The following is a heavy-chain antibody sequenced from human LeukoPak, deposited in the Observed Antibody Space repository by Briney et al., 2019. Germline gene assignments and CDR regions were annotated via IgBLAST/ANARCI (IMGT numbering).Heavy chain of an antibody. V-gene: IGHV3-21*05. CDR1: GFPLISYS. J-gene: IGHJ6*03. Sequence: GGSLSLSCAASGFPLISYSMNWVRQAPGKGLEWVSYMVYSGRDMYYADSVKGRFTISRDNAKNALYLQMNSLRVEDTAVYYCARRDGYYMDVWGKGTTVTVS. CDR2: MVYSGRDM. D-gene: IGHD2-21*02. CDR3: ARRDGYYMDV.